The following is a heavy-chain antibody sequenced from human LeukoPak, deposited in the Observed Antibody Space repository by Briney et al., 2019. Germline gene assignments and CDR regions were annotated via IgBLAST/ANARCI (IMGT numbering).Heavy chain of an antibody. CDR2: IIPILGIA. Sequence: ASVKVSCKASGGTFSSYAISWVRQAPGQGLEWMGRIIPILGIANYAQKFRGRVTITADKSTSTAYMELSSLRSEDTAVYYCARDRAYPYCGGDCYDYWGQGTLVTVSS. V-gene: IGHV1-69*04. CDR3: ARDRAYPYCGGDCYDY. CDR1: GGTFSSYA. D-gene: IGHD2-21*01. J-gene: IGHJ4*02.